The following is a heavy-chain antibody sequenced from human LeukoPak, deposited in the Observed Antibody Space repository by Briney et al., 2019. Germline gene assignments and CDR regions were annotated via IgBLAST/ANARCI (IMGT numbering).Heavy chain of an antibody. J-gene: IGHJ4*02. CDR2: ISAYNGNT. D-gene: IGHD3-22*01. Sequence: GASVKVSCKASGYTFISYGISWVRQAPGQGLEGIGWISAYNGNTKYAQNLQGRVTMTSDTSTSTAYMELRSLRSDDTAVYYCARGQNYYDSNGRPHYFDYWGQGTLVTVSS. CDR1: GYTFISYG. V-gene: IGHV1-18*01. CDR3: ARGQNYYDSNGRPHYFDY.